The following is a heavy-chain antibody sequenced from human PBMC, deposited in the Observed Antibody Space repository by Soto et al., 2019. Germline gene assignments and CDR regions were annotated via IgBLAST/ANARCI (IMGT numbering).Heavy chain of an antibody. D-gene: IGHD6-19*01. CDR2: TYYRSKWYN. CDR1: GDSVSGNSAA. J-gene: IGHJ3*01. Sequence: SQTLSLTCAISGDSVSGNSAAWNWIRQSPSRGLEWLGRTYYRSKWYNEYAVSVKSRITINPDTSKNQFSLQLDSVTAEDTAVFYCERDPNSSGWINAFVVGGQGTRAT. V-gene: IGHV6-1*01. CDR3: ERDPNSSGWINAFVV.